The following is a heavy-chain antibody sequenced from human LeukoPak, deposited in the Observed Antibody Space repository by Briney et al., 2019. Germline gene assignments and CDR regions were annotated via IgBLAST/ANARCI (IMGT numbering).Heavy chain of an antibody. D-gene: IGHD3-22*01. Sequence: ASVKVSCKASGYTFTGYYMHRVRQAPGQGLEWMGWINPNSGGTNYAQKFQGRVTMTRDTSISTAYMELSRLRSDDTAVYYCAGTPDSSGDFDYWGQGTLVTVSS. CDR1: GYTFTGYY. J-gene: IGHJ4*02. V-gene: IGHV1-2*02. CDR2: INPNSGGT. CDR3: AGTPDSSGDFDY.